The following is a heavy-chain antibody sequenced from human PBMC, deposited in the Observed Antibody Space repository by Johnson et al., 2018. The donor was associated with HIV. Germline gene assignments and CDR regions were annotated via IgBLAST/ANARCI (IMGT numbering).Heavy chain of an antibody. CDR2: IAFSGNI. CDR3: ARERGITIFGEPPNDAFDI. Sequence: QVQLVESGGGVVQPGRSLRLSCAASGFTFSSYAMHWVRQTTGKGLEWVSGIAFSGNINQPESVKGRFIISRDNSKNTLYLQMGSLRAEDMAVYYCARERGITIFGEPPNDAFDIWGKGTMVTVFS. D-gene: IGHD3-3*01. J-gene: IGHJ3*02. V-gene: IGHV3-30*14. CDR1: GFTFSSYA.